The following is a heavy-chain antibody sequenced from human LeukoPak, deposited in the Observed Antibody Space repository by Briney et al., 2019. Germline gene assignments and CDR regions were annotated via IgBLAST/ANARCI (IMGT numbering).Heavy chain of an antibody. Sequence: ASVKVSCKASGYTFTTYYMHWVRQAPGQGLEWMGIINPSGGSTTYAQKFQGRVTMTRDTYTSTVYMDLSSLRSEDTAVYYCARALDCSGGSCAFDSWGQGTLVTVSS. V-gene: IGHV1-46*01. J-gene: IGHJ4*02. CDR1: GYTFTTYY. D-gene: IGHD2-15*01. CDR2: INPSGGST. CDR3: ARALDCSGGSCAFDS.